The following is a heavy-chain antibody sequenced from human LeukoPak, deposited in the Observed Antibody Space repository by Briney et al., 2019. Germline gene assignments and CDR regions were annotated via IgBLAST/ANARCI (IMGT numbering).Heavy chain of an antibody. J-gene: IGHJ4*02. CDR1: GFTFSTYT. CDR3: ARNIAATSPLDY. CDR2: ISSSSTYI. D-gene: IGHD6-13*01. Sequence: GGSLRLSFAASGFTFSTYTMNWVRLAPGKGLEWLSSISSSSTYIYYADSVNGRFTISRDNAKNSLSLQMNSLRAEDTAVYYCARNIAATSPLDYWGEGTLVTVSS. V-gene: IGHV3-21*01.